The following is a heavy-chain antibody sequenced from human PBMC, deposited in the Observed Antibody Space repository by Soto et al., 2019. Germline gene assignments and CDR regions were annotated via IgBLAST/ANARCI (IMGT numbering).Heavy chain of an antibody. V-gene: IGHV4-31*03. CDR1: GGSIGSGGYY. CDR2: IYHSGTT. D-gene: IGHD1-26*01. Sequence: QVQLQESGPGLVKPSQTLSLTCTVSGGSIGSGGYYWTWILQYPGRGLEWIGNIYHSGTTNYNPSLQSRVTISLGTSKTQFSLRLSSVTAADTAVYYCARDDWEKGGMDVWCPGTTVTVSS. J-gene: IGHJ6*02. CDR3: ARDDWEKGGMDV.